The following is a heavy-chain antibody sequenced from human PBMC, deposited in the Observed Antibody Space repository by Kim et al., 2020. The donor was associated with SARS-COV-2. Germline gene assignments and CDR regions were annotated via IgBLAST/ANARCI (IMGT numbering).Heavy chain of an antibody. CDR3: ARGPTVITPHFDL. D-gene: IGHD3-22*01. J-gene: IGHJ2*01. V-gene: IGHV1-69*01. Sequence: KYAQGFQGRLTITADEFTGTAYMELRNLRNEDTALYYCARGPTVITPHFDLWGRGTLVTVSS.